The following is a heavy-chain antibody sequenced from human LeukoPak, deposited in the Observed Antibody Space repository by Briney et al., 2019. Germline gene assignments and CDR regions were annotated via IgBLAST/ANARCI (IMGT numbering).Heavy chain of an antibody. V-gene: IGHV3-30*18. J-gene: IGHJ4*02. CDR2: ISYDGSNK. CDR1: GFTFSSYG. D-gene: IGHD2-21*02. CDR3: AKDPLAYCGGDCYLDFDY. Sequence: PGGSLRLSCAASGFTFSSYGMHWVRQAPGKGLEWVAVISYDGSNKYYADSVKGRFTISRDNSKNTLYLQMNSLRAEDTAVYYCAKDPLAYCGGDCYLDFDYWGQGTLVTVSS.